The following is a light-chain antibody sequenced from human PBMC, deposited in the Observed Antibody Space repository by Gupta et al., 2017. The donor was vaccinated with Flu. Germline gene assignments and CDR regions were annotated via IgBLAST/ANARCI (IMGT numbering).Light chain of an antibody. Sequence: IQMTQSPSTLSASVGDRVTITCRASQSISTWLAWYQQKPGKAPKLLIYKASSLESGVPSRFSGSGSGTEFTLTISILQPDDFATYYCQQYYSYWSFGQGTKVEIK. CDR2: KAS. V-gene: IGKV1-5*03. J-gene: IGKJ1*01. CDR3: QQYYSYWS. CDR1: QSISTW.